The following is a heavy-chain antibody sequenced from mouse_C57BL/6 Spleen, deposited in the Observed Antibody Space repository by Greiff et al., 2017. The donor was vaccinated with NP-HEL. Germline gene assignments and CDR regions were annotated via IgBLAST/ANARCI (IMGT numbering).Heavy chain of an antibody. J-gene: IGHJ3*01. Sequence: VHLVESGPGLVQPSQSLSITCTVSGFSLTSYGVHWVRQSPGKGLEWLGVIWSGGSTDYNAAFISRLSISKDNSKSQVFFKMNSLQADDTAIYYCARRGYSNPLEFAYWGQGTLVTVSA. CDR1: GFSLTSYG. V-gene: IGHV2-2*01. D-gene: IGHD2-5*01. CDR3: ARRGYSNPLEFAY. CDR2: IWSGGST.